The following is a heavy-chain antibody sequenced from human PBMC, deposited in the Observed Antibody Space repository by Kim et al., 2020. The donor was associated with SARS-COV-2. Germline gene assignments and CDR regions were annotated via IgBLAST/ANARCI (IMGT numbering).Heavy chain of an antibody. V-gene: IGHV4-59*01. Sequence: SETLSLTCTVSGDSISYYYSSWIRQVPGKGLEWIGYIYYGGSTDYNPSLKSRVTISFDTSKNEFSLDLTSVTAADTAIYYCARSEGRGSGRQFDYWGRGT. D-gene: IGHD6-25*01. CDR3: ARSEGRGSGRQFDY. CDR2: IYYGGST. J-gene: IGHJ4*02. CDR1: GDSISYYY.